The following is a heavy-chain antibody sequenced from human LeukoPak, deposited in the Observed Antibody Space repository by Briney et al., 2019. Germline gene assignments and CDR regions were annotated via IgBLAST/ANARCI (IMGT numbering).Heavy chain of an antibody. CDR2: IYYSGST. CDR1: GGSISSSSYY. CDR3: ARALRYFDWLLGGNWFDP. J-gene: IGHJ5*02. D-gene: IGHD3-9*01. Sequence: PSETLSLTCTVSGGSISSSSYYWGWIRQPPGQGLEWIGSIYYSGSTYYNPSLKSRVTISVDTSKNQFSLKLSSVTAADTAVYYCARALRYFDWLLGGNWFDPWGQGTLVTVSS. V-gene: IGHV4-39*07.